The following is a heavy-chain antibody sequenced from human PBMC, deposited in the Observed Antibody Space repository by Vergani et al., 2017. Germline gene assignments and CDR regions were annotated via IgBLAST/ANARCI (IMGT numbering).Heavy chain of an antibody. CDR3: ARIYGFDRSAFDI. D-gene: IGHD3-10*01. CDR1: GFSLSTSGMR. J-gene: IGHJ3*02. V-gene: IGHV2-70*04. CDR2: IDWDDDK. Sequence: QVTLKESGPALVKPTQTLTLTCTFSGFSLSTSGMRVSWIRQPPGKALEWLARIDWDDDKFYSTSLKTRLTLSKDTSNNQVVLTMTNMDPVDTATYYCARIYGFDRSAFDIWGQGTMVTVAS.